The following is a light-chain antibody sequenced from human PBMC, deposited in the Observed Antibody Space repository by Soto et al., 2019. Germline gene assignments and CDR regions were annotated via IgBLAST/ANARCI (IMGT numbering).Light chain of an antibody. V-gene: IGKV3-11*01. CDR2: DVS. CDR1: QSVDNY. Sequence: EIVLTQSPATLSLSPGERATLSCRASQSVDNYLAWYQQKPGQAPRLLIYDVSNRATGIPARFSGSGSGTDFTLTISSLEPEDFAVYYCQQRRNWPLTFGGGTKVEIK. J-gene: IGKJ4*01. CDR3: QQRRNWPLT.